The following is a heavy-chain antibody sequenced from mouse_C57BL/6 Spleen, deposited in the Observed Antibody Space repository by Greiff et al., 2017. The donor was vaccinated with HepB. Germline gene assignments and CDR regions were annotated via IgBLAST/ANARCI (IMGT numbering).Heavy chain of an antibody. CDR3: ARSRYYGSSYGFDY. J-gene: IGHJ2*01. Sequence: VMLVESGAELVRPGTSVKVSCKASGYAFTNYLIEWVKQRPGQGLEWIGVINPGSGGTNYNEKFKGKATLTADKSSSTAYMQLSSLTSEDSAVYFCARSRYYGSSYGFDYWGQGTTLTVSS. V-gene: IGHV1-54*01. D-gene: IGHD1-1*01. CDR2: INPGSGGT. CDR1: GYAFTNYL.